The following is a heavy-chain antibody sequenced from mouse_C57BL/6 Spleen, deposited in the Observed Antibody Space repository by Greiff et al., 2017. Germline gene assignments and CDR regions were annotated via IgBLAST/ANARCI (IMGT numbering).Heavy chain of an antibody. V-gene: IGHV7-3*01. CDR2: IRNKANGYTT. J-gene: IGHJ4*01. CDR3: ARYAYSYAMDY. Sequence: EVQLVESGGGLVQPGGSLSLSCAASGFTFTDYYMSWVRQPPGKAIEWLGFIRNKANGYTTEYSASVKGRFTISRDNSQSILYLQMNALRAEDSATYYCARYAYSYAMDYWGQGTSVTVSS. D-gene: IGHD2-12*01. CDR1: GFTFTDYY.